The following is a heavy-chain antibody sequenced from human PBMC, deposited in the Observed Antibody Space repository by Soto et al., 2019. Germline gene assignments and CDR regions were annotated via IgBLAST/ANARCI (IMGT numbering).Heavy chain of an antibody. D-gene: IGHD2-21*02. Sequence: GGSLRLSCAASGFTFSSYSMNWVRQAPGKGLEWLSYINSGGDTMFYADSVKGRFTISRDNAKNSLYLQMNSLTAEDTAVYYCATLTAPSDYWGQGTLVTVSS. CDR3: ATLTAPSDY. CDR2: INSGGDTM. V-gene: IGHV3-48*04. J-gene: IGHJ4*02. CDR1: GFTFSSYS.